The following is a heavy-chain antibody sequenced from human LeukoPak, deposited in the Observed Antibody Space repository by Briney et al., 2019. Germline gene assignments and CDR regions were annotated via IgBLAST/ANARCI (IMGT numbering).Heavy chain of an antibody. CDR3: ATNTGSFFAWFDY. Sequence: SETLSLTCTVSGYSISNGYYWGWIRQSPGKGLEWVGFIHHSGTTKINPSLQSRVTMSIDTSKNQLSLKLTSVTAADSALYFCATNTGSFFAWFDYWGQGILVTVSS. CDR1: GYSISNGYY. CDR2: IHHSGTT. J-gene: IGHJ4*02. V-gene: IGHV4-38-2*02. D-gene: IGHD1-26*01.